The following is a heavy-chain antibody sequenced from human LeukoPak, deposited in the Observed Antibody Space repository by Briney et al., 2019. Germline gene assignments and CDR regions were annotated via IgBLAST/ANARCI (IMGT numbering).Heavy chain of an antibody. CDR1: GXTFSDYY. Sequence: GGSLRLSWAASGXTFSDYYMSWIRQAPGKGLEWVSYISSSSSYTNYADSVKGRFTISRDNAKISLYLQMNSLRAEDTAVYYCARAVFDMKCSGGSCLYFDYWGQGTLVTVSS. J-gene: IGHJ4*02. V-gene: IGHV3-11*05. CDR3: ARAVFDMKCSGGSCLYFDY. D-gene: IGHD2-15*01. CDR2: ISSSSSYT.